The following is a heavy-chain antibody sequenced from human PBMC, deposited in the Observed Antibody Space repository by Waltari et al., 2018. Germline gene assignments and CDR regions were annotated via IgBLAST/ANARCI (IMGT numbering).Heavy chain of an antibody. Sequence: QVQLLQSGPGLVKPSETLSLTCTVSDGSISIFYWTWNRQPPGKGPEWIGCISTTGGTKYNPSLQSRVSLSVDTSKNQFSLRLTSVTAADTALYYCARDTGGWYYDLWGRGSLVTVSA. CDR3: ARDTGGWYYDL. D-gene: IGHD3-10*01. J-gene: IGHJ2*01. CDR2: ISTTGGT. CDR1: DGSISIFY. V-gene: IGHV4-59*01.